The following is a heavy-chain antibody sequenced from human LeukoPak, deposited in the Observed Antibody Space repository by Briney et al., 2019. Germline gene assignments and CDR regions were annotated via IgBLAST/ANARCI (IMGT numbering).Heavy chain of an antibody. CDR3: ARDIVVVPAAERGNYYYYYGMDV. CDR2: ISAYNGNT. Sequence: ASVKVSCKASGYTFTSYGTSWVRQAPGQGLEWMGWISAYNGNTNYAQKLQGRVTMTTDTSTSTAYMELRSLRSDDTAVYYCARDIVVVPAAERGNYYYYYGMDVWGQGTTVTVSS. CDR1: GYTFTSYG. V-gene: IGHV1-18*01. D-gene: IGHD2-2*01. J-gene: IGHJ6*02.